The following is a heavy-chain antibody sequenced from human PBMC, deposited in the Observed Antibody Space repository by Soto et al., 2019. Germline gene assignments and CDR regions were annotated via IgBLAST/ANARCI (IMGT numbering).Heavy chain of an antibody. D-gene: IGHD2-2*01. CDR1: GFTFSDYY. Sequence: QVQLVESGGGLVKPGGSLRLSCAASGFTFSDYYMSWIRQAPRKGLEWVSYISSSTTTIYYADSLKGRFTISRDNAKNALYLQMNSLRADDTAVYYCARVSPYGSSWTWDYWGQGTLVTVSS. J-gene: IGHJ4*02. CDR3: ARVSPYGSSWTWDY. CDR2: ISSSTTTI. V-gene: IGHV3-11*01.